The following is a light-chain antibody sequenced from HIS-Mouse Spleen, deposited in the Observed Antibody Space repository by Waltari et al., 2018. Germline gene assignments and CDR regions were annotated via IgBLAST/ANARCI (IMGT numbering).Light chain of an antibody. Sequence: QSALTQPASASGSPGWSITISSTGTSSHVGSDNLVSWYQQHPGNAPKLMIYEGSKRPSGVSNRFSGSQSGNTASLTISGLQAEDEADYYCCSYAGSSTWVFGGGTKLTVL. J-gene: IGLJ3*02. V-gene: IGLV2-23*01. CDR2: EGS. CDR3: CSYAGSSTWV. CDR1: SSHVGSDNL.